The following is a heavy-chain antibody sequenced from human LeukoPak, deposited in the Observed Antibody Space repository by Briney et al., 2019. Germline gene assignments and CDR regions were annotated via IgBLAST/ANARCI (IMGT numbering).Heavy chain of an antibody. CDR2: ISGSGGST. CDR3: AKAVTRIGYQQFDY. V-gene: IGHV3-23*01. CDR1: GFTFSSYA. D-gene: IGHD3-22*01. J-gene: IGHJ4*02. Sequence: GGSLRLSCAASGFTFSSYAMSWVRQAPGKGLEWVSGISGSGGSTYYADSVKGRFTISRDNSKNTLYLQMNSLRAEDTAVYYCAKAVTRIGYQQFDYWGQGTLATVSS.